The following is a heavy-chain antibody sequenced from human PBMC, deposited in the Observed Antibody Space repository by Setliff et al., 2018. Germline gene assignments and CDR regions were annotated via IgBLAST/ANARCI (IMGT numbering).Heavy chain of an antibody. Sequence: ASVKVSCKTSDYILTSYGLSWVRQAPGQGLDWMGWINAGNGITKYSQKFQGRVTITRDTSASTAYMELSSLRSDDTAVYYCARISPSYCSKSGCYAAEGYWGQGTLVTVSS. V-gene: IGHV1-18*01. CDR2: INAGNGIT. D-gene: IGHD2-2*01. CDR1: DYILTSYG. CDR3: ARISPSYCSKSGCYAAEGY. J-gene: IGHJ4*02.